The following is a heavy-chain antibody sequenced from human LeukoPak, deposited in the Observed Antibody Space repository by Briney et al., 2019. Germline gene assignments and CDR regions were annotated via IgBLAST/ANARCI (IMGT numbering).Heavy chain of an antibody. V-gene: IGHV3-7*01. J-gene: IGHJ6*03. CDR2: IKQDGGDK. D-gene: IGHD5-24*01. CDR1: GFSFSSYW. Sequence: PGGSLRLSCAASGFSFSSYWMSWVRQAPGKGLEWVANIKQDGGDKYYVDSVKGRLTISRDNAKNSLYLQMNSLRAEDTAVYYCARDRWLQSEDYYMDVWGKGTTVTISS. CDR3: ARDRWLQSEDYYMDV.